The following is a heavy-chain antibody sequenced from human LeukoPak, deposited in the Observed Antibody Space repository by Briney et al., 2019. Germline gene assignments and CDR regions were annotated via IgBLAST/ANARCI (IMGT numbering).Heavy chain of an antibody. CDR1: GFNFGDKF. Sequence: GGSLRLSCAASGFNFGDKFMSWIRQAPGKGLEWLSYISSNGRTIHYADSVKGQFTISRDNANKSLYLQMNNLGAEDTAVYYCARVPVHYYYYGMYAPGDRTTVIASS. CDR3: ARVPVHYYYYGMYA. J-gene: IGHJ6*04. V-gene: IGHV3-11*01. CDR2: ISSNGRTI.